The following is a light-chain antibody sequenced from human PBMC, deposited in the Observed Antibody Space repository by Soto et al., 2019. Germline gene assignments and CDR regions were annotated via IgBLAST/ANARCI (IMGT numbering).Light chain of an antibody. J-gene: IGKJ5*01. CDR3: QQRSNWPLIT. V-gene: IGKV3-15*01. Sequence: VMTQAPATLSVSPGERATLSCRASQTINNNVAWYQLKDGQVPRLVIYGASTRATDIPARFSGSGSGTEFTLTISSLQSEDFAVYYCQQRSNWPLITFGQGTRLEIK. CDR1: QTINNN. CDR2: GAS.